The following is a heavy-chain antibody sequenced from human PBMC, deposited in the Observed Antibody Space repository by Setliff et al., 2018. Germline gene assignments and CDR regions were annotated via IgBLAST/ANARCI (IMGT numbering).Heavy chain of an antibody. CDR3: ARDRFYNSWSGTSITAPHDAFDI. CDR1: GGTFRSYG. V-gene: IGHV1-69*05. CDR2: IIPNFGTT. J-gene: IGHJ3*02. Sequence: SVKVSCKAPGGTFRSYGISWVRQAPGQGLEWMGGIIPNFGTTSYAQKFQGRVTITTDESTSTAYMELSSLRSDDTAVFYCARDRFYNSWSGTSITAPHDAFDIWGQGTMVTVSS. D-gene: IGHD3-3*01.